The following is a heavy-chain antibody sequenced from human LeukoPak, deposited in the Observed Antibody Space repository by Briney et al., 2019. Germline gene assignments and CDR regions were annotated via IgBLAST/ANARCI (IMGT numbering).Heavy chain of an antibody. J-gene: IGHJ3*02. CDR1: GGSISSYY. CDR2: IYYSGST. V-gene: IGHV4-59*01. Sequence: ETLSLTCTVSGGSISSYYWSWIRQPPGKGLEWIGYIYYSGSTNYNPSLKSRVTISVDTSKNQFSLKLSSVTAADTAVYYCAREDAQEGTNAFDIWGQGTMVTVSS. CDR3: AREDAQEGTNAFDI. D-gene: IGHD2-2*01.